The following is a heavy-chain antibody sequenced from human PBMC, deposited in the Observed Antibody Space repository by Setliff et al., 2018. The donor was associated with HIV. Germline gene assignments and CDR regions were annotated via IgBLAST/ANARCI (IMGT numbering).Heavy chain of an antibody. J-gene: IGHJ6*02. CDR3: ARQGGYDFWSGYYPYYYGMDV. CDR2: IYTSGST. D-gene: IGHD3-3*01. CDR1: GGSISSYY. V-gene: IGHV4-4*09. Sequence: SETLSLTCTVSGGSISSYYWSWIRQPPGKGLGWIGYIYTSGSTNYNPSLKSRVTISVDTSKNQFSLKLSSVTAADTAVYYCARQGGYDFWSGYYPYYYGMDVWGQGTTVTVSS.